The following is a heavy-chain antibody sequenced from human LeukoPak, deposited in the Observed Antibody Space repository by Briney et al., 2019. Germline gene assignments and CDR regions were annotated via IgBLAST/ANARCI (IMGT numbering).Heavy chain of an antibody. Sequence: PGRSLRLSCAASGFTFDDYAMHWVRQAPGKGLEWVSGISWNSGSIGYADSVKGRFTISRDNAKNSLYLQMNSLRAEDTALYYCAKVAAAAGTGNYWGQGTLVTVSS. J-gene: IGHJ4*02. V-gene: IGHV3-9*01. CDR1: GFTFDDYA. D-gene: IGHD6-13*01. CDR3: AKVAAAAGTGNY. CDR2: ISWNSGSI.